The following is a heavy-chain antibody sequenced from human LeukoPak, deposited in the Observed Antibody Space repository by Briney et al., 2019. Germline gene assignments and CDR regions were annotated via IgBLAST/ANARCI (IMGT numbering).Heavy chain of an antibody. D-gene: IGHD2-8*01. Sequence: GASVKVSCKASGYTFTNYGISWVRQAPGQGLEWMGWISAYNGNRNYAQELQGRVTMTTDTSTSTAYMELRSLRSDDTAVYYCARDCTNGVCSTLDYWGQGTLVTVSS. J-gene: IGHJ4*02. CDR1: GYTFTNYG. CDR3: ARDCTNGVCSTLDY. CDR2: ISAYNGNR. V-gene: IGHV1-18*01.